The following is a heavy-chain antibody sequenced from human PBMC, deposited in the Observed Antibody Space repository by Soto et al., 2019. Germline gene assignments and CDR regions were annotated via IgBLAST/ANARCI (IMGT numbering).Heavy chain of an antibody. CDR3: ARDSVPFGSAAGTSDY. D-gene: IGHD6-13*01. Sequence: QVQLVESGGGVVQPGRSLRLSCAASGFTFSSYVMHWVRQAPGEGLEWVAVIWYDGSNKYYADSVKGRFTISRDNSKNTLYLQMNSLRAEDTAVYYCARDSVPFGSAAGTSDYWGQGTLVTVSP. CDR1: GFTFSSYV. J-gene: IGHJ4*02. V-gene: IGHV3-33*01. CDR2: IWYDGSNK.